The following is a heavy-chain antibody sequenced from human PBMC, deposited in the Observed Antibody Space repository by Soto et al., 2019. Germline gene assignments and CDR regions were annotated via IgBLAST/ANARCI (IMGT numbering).Heavy chain of an antibody. CDR3: ARDPDSYGFRGYFDY. J-gene: IGHJ4*02. CDR1: GFTFSSYG. V-gene: IGHV3-33*01. Sequence: GGSLRLSCAASGFTFSSYGMHWVRQAPGKGLEWVAVIWYDGSNKYYADSVKGRFTISRDNSKNTLYLQMNSLRAEDTAVYYCARDPDSYGFRGYFDYRGPGTPVTLSP. CDR2: IWYDGSNK. D-gene: IGHD5-18*01.